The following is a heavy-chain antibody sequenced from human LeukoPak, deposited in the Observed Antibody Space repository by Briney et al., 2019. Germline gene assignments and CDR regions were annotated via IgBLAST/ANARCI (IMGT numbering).Heavy chain of an antibody. CDR2: INPSGGST. V-gene: IGHV1-46*01. J-gene: IGHJ3*02. D-gene: IGHD3-22*01. CDR1: GYTFTDYY. Sequence: ASVKVSCKASGYTFTDYYMHWVRQAPGQGLEWMGIINPSGGSTSYAQKFQGRVTMTRDTSTSTVYMELSSLRSEDTAVYYCARAGVGEYYYDSSGYDAFDIWGQGTMVTVSS. CDR3: ARAGVGEYYYDSSGYDAFDI.